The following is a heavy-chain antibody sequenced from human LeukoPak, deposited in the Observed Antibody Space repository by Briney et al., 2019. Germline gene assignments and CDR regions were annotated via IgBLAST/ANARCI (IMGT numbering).Heavy chain of an antibody. CDR2: ITGSGAGT. J-gene: IGHJ4*02. CDR1: GFAFSSYA. D-gene: IGHD6-13*01. Sequence: GGSLRLSCAASGFAFSSYAMTWVRQAPGKGLEWVSSITGSGAGTSYADSVKGRFTVSRDNSKNTLYLQMNSLRAEDTAVYYCAKDRSSSNYWGPDCDYWGQGTLVTVSS. CDR3: AKDRSSSNYWGPDCDY. V-gene: IGHV3-23*01.